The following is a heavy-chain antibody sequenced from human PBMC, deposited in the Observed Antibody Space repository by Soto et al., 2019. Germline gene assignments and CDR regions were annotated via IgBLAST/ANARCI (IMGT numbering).Heavy chain of an antibody. CDR2: INHSGST. V-gene: IGHV4-34*01. Sequence: QVQLQQWGAGLLKPSETLSLTCAVYGGSFSGYYWSWIRQPPGKGLEWIGEINHSGSTNYNPSLKSRVTISVDTSKNQFSLKLSSVTAVDTAVYYCARGSCSSTSCFTDYWGQGTLVTVSS. CDR3: ARGSCSSTSCFTDY. J-gene: IGHJ4*02. D-gene: IGHD2-2*01. CDR1: GGSFSGYY.